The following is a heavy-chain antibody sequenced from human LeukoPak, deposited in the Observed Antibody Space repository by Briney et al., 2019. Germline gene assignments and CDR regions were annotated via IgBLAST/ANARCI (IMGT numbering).Heavy chain of an antibody. V-gene: IGHV1-18*04. J-gene: IGHJ3*02. CDR3: ASVTGYYGSGSLDAFDI. D-gene: IGHD3-10*01. CDR1: GYTFTSFG. Sequence: ASVKVSCKASGYTFTSFGISWVRQAPGQGLKWMGWISAYNGNTNYAQKLQGRVTMTTDTSTSTAYMELRSLRSDDTAVYYCASVTGYYGSGSLDAFDIWGQGTMVTVSS. CDR2: ISAYNGNT.